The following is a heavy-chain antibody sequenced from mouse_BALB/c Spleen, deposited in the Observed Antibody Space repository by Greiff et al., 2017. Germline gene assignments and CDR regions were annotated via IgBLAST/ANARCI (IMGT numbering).Heavy chain of an antibody. J-gene: IGHJ4*01. CDR2: ISSGGGST. CDR3: ARHLKPPKPEWLLRSAMDY. V-gene: IGHV5-12-1*01. D-gene: IGHD2-3*01. Sequence: EVKVVESGGGLVKPGGSLKLSCAASGFAFSSYDMSWVRQTPEKRLEWVAYISSGGGSTYYPDTVKGRFTISRDNAKNTLYLQMSSLKSEDTAMYYCARHLKPPKPEWLLRSAMDYWGQGTSVTVSS. CDR1: GFAFSSYD.